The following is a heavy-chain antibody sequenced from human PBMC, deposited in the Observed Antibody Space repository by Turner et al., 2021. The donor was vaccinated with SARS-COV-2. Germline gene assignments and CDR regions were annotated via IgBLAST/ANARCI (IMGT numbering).Heavy chain of an antibody. CDR1: STYA. CDR3: ARSADYGSSGSTFDY. J-gene: IGHJ4*02. Sequence: STYAITWVRQAPGQGLEWMGGIIPISGTANYAQKFQGRVTITADESTSTAYMELRSLRSEDTAVYYCARSADYGSSGSTFDYWGQGTLVSVSS. V-gene: IGHV1-69*01. CDR2: IIPISGTA. D-gene: IGHD3-22*01.